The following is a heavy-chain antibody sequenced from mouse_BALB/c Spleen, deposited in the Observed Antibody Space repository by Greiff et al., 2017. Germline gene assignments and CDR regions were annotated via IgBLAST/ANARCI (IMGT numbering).Heavy chain of an antibody. CDR2: ISSGSSTI. V-gene: IGHV5-17*02. CDR1: GFTFSSFG. CDR3: ARSITTSWFAY. D-gene: IGHD2-4*01. J-gene: IGHJ3*01. Sequence: VQLKESGGGLVQPGGSRKLSCAASGFTFSSFGMHWVRQAPEKGLEWVAYISSGSSTIYYADTVKGRFTISRDNPKNTLFLQMTSLRSEDTAMYYCARSITTSWFAYWGQGTLVTVSA.